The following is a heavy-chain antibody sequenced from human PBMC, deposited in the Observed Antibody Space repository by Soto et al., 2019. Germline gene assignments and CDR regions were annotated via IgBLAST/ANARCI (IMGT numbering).Heavy chain of an antibody. Sequence: GVQRLSCAASGFPFSNYGMQWVRQAPGKGLVWVSHISRDGSGANYADSVKGRFTISRDNAKNTLYLQMNSLRAEDTAMYYCARDGLDYYGMDVWGQGTTVTVSS. CDR2: ISRDGSGA. CDR3: ARDGLDYYGMDV. J-gene: IGHJ6*02. CDR1: GFPFSNYG. V-gene: IGHV3-74*01.